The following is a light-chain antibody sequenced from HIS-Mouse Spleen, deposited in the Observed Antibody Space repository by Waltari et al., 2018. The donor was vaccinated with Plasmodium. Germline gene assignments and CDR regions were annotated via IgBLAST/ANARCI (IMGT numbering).Light chain of an antibody. V-gene: IGKV1-5*03. Sequence: IQMTPSPSPLSASVGDRVTITCRASQSMSSWLAWYQQKPGKAPKLLIYKASSLESGVPSRFSGSGSGTEFTLTISSLQPDDFATYYCQQYNSYPLTFGGGTKVEIK. CDR1: QSMSSW. CDR3: QQYNSYPLT. J-gene: IGKJ4*01. CDR2: KAS.